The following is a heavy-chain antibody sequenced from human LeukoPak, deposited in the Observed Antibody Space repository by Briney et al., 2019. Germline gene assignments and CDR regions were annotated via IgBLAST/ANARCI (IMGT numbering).Heavy chain of an antibody. CDR2: INHSGST. V-gene: IGHV4-34*01. J-gene: IGHJ4*02. D-gene: IGHD5-18*01. CDR3: ASYGGYSYGLAY. Sequence: PGGSLRLSCAASGFTFSDYWMHWIRQPPGKGLEWIGEINHSGSTNYNPSLKSRVTISVDTSKNQFSLKLSSVTAADTAVYYCASYGGYSYGLAYWGQGTLVTVSS. CDR1: GFTFSDYW.